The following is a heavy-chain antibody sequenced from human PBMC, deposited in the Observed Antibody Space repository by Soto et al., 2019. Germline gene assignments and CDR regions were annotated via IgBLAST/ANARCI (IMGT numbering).Heavy chain of an antibody. CDR1: GFTFSDYY. CDR3: ARVRKYGDYVLDY. D-gene: IGHD4-17*01. CDR2: ISSSGSTI. V-gene: IGHV3-11*01. Sequence: GGSLRLSCAASGFTFSDYYMSWIRQAPGKGLEWVSYISSSGSTIYYADSVKGRFTISRDNAKNSLYLQMNSLRAEDTAVYYCARVRKYGDYVLDYWGQGTLVTVSS. J-gene: IGHJ4*02.